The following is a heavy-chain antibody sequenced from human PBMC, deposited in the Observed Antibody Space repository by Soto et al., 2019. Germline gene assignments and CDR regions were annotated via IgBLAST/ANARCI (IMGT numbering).Heavy chain of an antibody. D-gene: IGHD3-3*02. CDR3: ARHFPLPTDLQFYYYYYYGVDV. CDR1: GYSFTSYW. Sequence: GESLKISCKGSGYSFTSYWIGWMRQVPGKGLEWMGRIDPSDSYSNYSPSFQGHITISADKSINTAYLHFSNLKASDTAVYYCARHFPLPTDLQFYYYYYYGVDVWGHGTAVTVS. V-gene: IGHV5-10-1*01. CDR2: IDPSDSYS. J-gene: IGHJ6*02.